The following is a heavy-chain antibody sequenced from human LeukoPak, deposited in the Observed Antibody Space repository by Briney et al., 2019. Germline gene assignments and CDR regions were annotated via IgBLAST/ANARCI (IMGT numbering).Heavy chain of an antibody. Sequence: ASVKVSCKASGYTFTSYGISWVRQAPGQGLEWMGWINPNSGGTNYAQKFQGRVTMTRDTSISTAYMELSRLRSDDTAVYYCATTPGYSSSWLGGYWGQGTLVTVSS. D-gene: IGHD6-13*01. V-gene: IGHV1-2*02. CDR1: GYTFTSYG. CDR2: INPNSGGT. J-gene: IGHJ4*02. CDR3: ATTPGYSSSWLGGY.